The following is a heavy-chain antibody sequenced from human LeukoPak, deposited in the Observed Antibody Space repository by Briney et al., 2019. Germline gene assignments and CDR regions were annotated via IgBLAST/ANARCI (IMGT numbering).Heavy chain of an antibody. Sequence: SGGSLRFSCAASRFTFSSYGMYWVRQAPCKGLEWVAVIRYDGSNKYYADSVKGRFTVSRDNSKNTLYLQMSSLRAEDTAVYYCAKGPVVRGVTLILKTGEKGALDYWGQGTLVTVSS. J-gene: IGHJ4*02. D-gene: IGHD3-10*01. CDR3: AKGPVVRGVTLILKTGEKGALDY. CDR2: IRYDGSNK. CDR1: RFTFSSYG. V-gene: IGHV3-30*02.